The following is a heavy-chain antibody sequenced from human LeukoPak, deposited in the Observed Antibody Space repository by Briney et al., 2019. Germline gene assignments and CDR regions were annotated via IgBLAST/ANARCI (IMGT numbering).Heavy chain of an antibody. J-gene: IGHJ4*02. CDR2: MKYDGSEK. CDR1: GFTFSSYL. CDR3: ARDIEAAGLFLDY. D-gene: IGHD6-13*01. Sequence: PGGSLSLSCAASGFTFSSYLMSWVRQAPGKGLEWVANMKYDGSEKYYVDSVKGRFTISRDNAKNSLYLQMNSLRAEDTAEYYCARDIEAAGLFLDYWGQGTLVTVSS. V-gene: IGHV3-7*01.